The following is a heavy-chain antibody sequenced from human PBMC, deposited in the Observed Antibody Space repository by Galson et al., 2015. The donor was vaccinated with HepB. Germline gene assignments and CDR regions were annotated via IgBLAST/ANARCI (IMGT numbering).Heavy chain of an antibody. D-gene: IGHD5-18*01. Sequence: SVKVSCKASGGTFSSYAISWVRQAPGQGLEWLGGIIPIFVTENYAQKFQGRVTITADESTSTAHMELSSLRSEDTAVYYCASGIPVDTAMGYYYGMDVWGQGTTVTVSS. V-gene: IGHV1-69*13. CDR2: IIPIFVTE. CDR3: ASGIPVDTAMGYYYGMDV. J-gene: IGHJ6*02. CDR1: GGTFSSYA.